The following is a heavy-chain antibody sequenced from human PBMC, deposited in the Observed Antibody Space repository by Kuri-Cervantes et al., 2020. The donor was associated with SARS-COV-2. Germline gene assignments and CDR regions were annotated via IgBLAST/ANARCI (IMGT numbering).Heavy chain of an antibody. CDR1: GFTFSSYA. CDR3: TRDDFWSGYFGY. Sequence: GESLKISCAASGFTFSSYAMSWVRQAPGKGLEWVGFIRSKAYGGTTEYAASVKGRFTISRDDSKSIAYLQMNSLKTEDTAVYYCTRDDFWSGYFGYWGQGTLVTVSS. CDR2: IRSKAYGGTT. J-gene: IGHJ4*02. D-gene: IGHD3-3*01. V-gene: IGHV3-49*04.